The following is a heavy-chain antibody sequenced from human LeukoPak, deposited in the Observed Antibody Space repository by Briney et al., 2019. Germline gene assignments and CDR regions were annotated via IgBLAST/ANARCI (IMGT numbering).Heavy chain of an antibody. Sequence: PGGSLRLSCAASGFTFSSYAMSWVRQAPGKGLEWVSAISGSGGSTYYADSVKGRFTISRDNSKNTLYLQMNSLRAEDTVVYYCAKPTSRGSSWYFWYFDLWGRGTLVTVSS. J-gene: IGHJ2*01. CDR2: ISGSGGST. CDR1: GFTFSSYA. D-gene: IGHD6-13*01. CDR3: AKPTSRGSSWYFWYFDL. V-gene: IGHV3-23*01.